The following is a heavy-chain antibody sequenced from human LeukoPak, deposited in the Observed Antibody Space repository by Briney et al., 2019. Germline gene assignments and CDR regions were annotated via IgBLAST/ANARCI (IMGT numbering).Heavy chain of an antibody. CDR2: ITTVNGNT. CDR3: AKVDGNNNFDY. D-gene: IGHD5-24*01. J-gene: IGHJ4*02. V-gene: IGHV1-3*04. Sequence: ASVKVSGKASGYTFTSYAIHWVRQAPGQRLEWMGWITTVNGNTKYSQTFQDRVMITRDTSASTAVLELSGLRSGDTAVYYCAKVDGNNNFDYWAREPWSPSLQ. CDR1: GYTFTSYA.